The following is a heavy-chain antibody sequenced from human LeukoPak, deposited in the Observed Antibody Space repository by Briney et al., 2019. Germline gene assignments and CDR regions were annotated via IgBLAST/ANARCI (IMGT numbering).Heavy chain of an antibody. J-gene: IGHJ4*02. CDR3: ARDLGYYYDSSGYYGFDY. D-gene: IGHD3-22*01. CDR2: ISSSSSYI. V-gene: IGHV3-21*01. Sequence: GGSLRLSCAASGFTFSSYSMNWVRQAPGKGLEWVSSISSSSSYIYYADSVKGRFTISRDNAKNSLYLQMDSLRAEDTAVYYCARDLGYYYDSSGYYGFDYWGQGTLVTVSS. CDR1: GFTFSSYS.